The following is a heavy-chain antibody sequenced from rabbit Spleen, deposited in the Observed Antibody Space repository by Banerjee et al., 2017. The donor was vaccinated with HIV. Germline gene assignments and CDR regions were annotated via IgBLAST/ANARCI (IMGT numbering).Heavy chain of an antibody. CDR3: ARDAGTSFSTYGMDL. CDR2: IDAGYRGNT. J-gene: IGHJ6*01. Sequence: QSLEESGGDLVKPGASLTLTCTASGVSFSNNHYMCWVRQAPGKGLEWIACIDAGYRGNTYFASWAKGRFTCSKTSSTTVTLQMTSLTAADTATYFCARDAGTSFSTYGMDLWGPGTLVTVS. V-gene: IGHV1S40*01. CDR1: GVSFSNNHY. D-gene: IGHD8-1*01.